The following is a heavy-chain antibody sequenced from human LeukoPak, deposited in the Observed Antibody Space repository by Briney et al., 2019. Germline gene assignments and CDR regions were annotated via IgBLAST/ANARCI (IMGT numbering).Heavy chain of an antibody. D-gene: IGHD3-22*01. V-gene: IGHV5-51*01. J-gene: IGHJ6*02. CDR1: GYSFTSYR. CDR3: ARRHYYDSSGYYGMDV. Sequence: GESLKISCKGSGYSFTSYRIGWVRQMPGKGLEWMGIIYPGDSDTRYSPSFQGQVTISADKSISTAYLQWSSLKASDTAMYYCARRHYYDSSGYYGMDVWGQGTTVTVSS. CDR2: IYPGDSDT.